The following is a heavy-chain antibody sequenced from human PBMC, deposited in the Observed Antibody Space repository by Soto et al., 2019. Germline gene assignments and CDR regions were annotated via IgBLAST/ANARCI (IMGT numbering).Heavy chain of an antibody. V-gene: IGHV3-23*01. CDR2: ISGSGGST. Sequence: GGSLRLSCAASGFTFSSYAMSWVRQAPGKGLEWVSAISGSGGSTYYADSVKGRFTISRDNSKNTLYLQMNSLRAEDTAVYYCATGLFWSGYYLVPFDYWGQGTLVTVSS. D-gene: IGHD3-3*01. CDR3: ATGLFWSGYYLVPFDY. CDR1: GFTFSSYA. J-gene: IGHJ4*02.